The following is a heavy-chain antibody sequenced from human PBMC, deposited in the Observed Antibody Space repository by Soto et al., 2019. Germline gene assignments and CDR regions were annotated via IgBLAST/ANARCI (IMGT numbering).Heavy chain of an antibody. CDR3: ARQIGVVVAADCWFDP. Sequence: QLQLQESGPGLVKPSETLSLTCTVSGGSISSSSYYWGWIRQPPGKGLEWIGSIYYSGSTYYNPSYKSRVTIPVDTDKNHLILKLSYVTAADTAVYYCARQIGVVVAADCWFDPWGQGTLVTVSS. V-gene: IGHV4-39*01. J-gene: IGHJ5*02. CDR1: GGSISSSSYY. D-gene: IGHD2-15*01. CDR2: IYYSGST.